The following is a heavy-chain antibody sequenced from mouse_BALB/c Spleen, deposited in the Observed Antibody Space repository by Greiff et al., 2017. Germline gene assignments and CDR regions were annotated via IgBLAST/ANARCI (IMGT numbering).Heavy chain of an antibody. CDR1: GFSLSTSGMS. D-gene: IGHD1-1*01. Sequence: QVQLKESGPGILQPSQTLSLTCSFSGFSLSTSGMSVGWIRQPSGKGLEWLAHIWWNDDKYYNPALKSRLTISKDTSNNQVFLKIASVVTADTATYYCARIGGLYYYGSSPAWFAYWGQGTLVTVSA. CDR2: IWWNDDK. CDR3: ARIGGLYYYGSSPAWFAY. V-gene: IGHV8-8*01. J-gene: IGHJ3*01.